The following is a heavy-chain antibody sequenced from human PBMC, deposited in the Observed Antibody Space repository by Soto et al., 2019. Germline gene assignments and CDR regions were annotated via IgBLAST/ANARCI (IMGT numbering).Heavy chain of an antibody. J-gene: IGHJ6*02. CDR2: IIPIFGTA. CDR3: ARLDSRADYYGMDV. V-gene: IGHV1-69*01. D-gene: IGHD4-4*01. Sequence: GQGLEWMGGIIPIFGTANYAQKFQGRVTITADESTSTAYLQWSSLKASDTAMYYCARLDSRADYYGMDVWGQGTTVTVSS.